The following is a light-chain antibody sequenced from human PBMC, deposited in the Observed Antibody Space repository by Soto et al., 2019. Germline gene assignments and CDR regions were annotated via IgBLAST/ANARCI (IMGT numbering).Light chain of an antibody. Sequence: DIQMTQSPSTLSASVGDRVTITCRASQSISSWLAWYQQKQGKAPKLLIYDASSLESGVPSRFSGSGSGTEFTLTISSLQPDDFATYYCQQYKSYPITFGQGTRLEIK. J-gene: IGKJ5*01. CDR3: QQYKSYPIT. CDR1: QSISSW. V-gene: IGKV1-5*01. CDR2: DAS.